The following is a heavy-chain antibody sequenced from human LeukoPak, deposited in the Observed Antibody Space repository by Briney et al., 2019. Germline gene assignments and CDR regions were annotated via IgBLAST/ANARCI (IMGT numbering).Heavy chain of an antibody. Sequence: SETLSLTCTVSGGSISSSSYYWGWIRQPPGKGPEWIGSIYYSGSTYYNPSLKSRVTISVDTSKNQFSLKLSSVTAADTAVYYCARDTGATFDYWGQGTLVTVSS. CDR1: GGSISSSSYY. J-gene: IGHJ4*02. CDR2: IYYSGST. CDR3: ARDTGATFDY. V-gene: IGHV4-39*07. D-gene: IGHD5-12*01.